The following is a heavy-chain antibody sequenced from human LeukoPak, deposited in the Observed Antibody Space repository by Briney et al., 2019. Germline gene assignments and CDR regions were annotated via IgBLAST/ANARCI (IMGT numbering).Heavy chain of an antibody. CDR3: AKGAITMIGDAFDI. V-gene: IGHV3-30*18. CDR1: GFTFSSYG. J-gene: IGHJ3*02. Sequence: GGSLRLSCAASGFTFSSYGMHWVRQAPGKGLEWVAVISYDGSNKYYADSVKGRFTISRDNSKNTLYLQMNSLRAGDTAVYYCAKGAITMIGDAFDIWGQGTMVTVSS. CDR2: ISYDGSNK. D-gene: IGHD3-22*01.